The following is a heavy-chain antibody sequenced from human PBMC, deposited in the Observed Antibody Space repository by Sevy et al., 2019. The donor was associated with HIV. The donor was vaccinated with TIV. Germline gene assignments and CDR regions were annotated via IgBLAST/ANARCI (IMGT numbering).Heavy chain of an antibody. Sequence: GGSLRLSCAVSGFAVTDNCMSWVRQSPGKGLEWVSVIFSGGRTSYADSVKGRFTVSRDGSKNTLYLQMDNLRAEDTATYYCARDRVVHNDYIFVAYYYCMDVWGQGTTVTVSS. J-gene: IGHJ6*02. D-gene: IGHD4-4*01. CDR1: GFAVTDNC. CDR3: ARDRVVHNDYIFVAYYYCMDV. CDR2: IFSGGRT. V-gene: IGHV3-53*01.